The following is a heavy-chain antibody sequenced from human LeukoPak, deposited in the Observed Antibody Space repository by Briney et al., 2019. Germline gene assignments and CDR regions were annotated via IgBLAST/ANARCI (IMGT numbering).Heavy chain of an antibody. CDR3: ARGGSPSDY. Sequence: GGSLRLSCAASGFTFSNSWMHWVRQPPGQGLVWVSRIRGDGTITNYADPVKGRFTISRDNTKNILYLQMNSLRVDDTAFYYCARGGSPSDYWGQGILVTVSS. V-gene: IGHV3-74*01. J-gene: IGHJ4*02. D-gene: IGHD3-16*01. CDR2: IRGDGTIT. CDR1: GFTFSNSW.